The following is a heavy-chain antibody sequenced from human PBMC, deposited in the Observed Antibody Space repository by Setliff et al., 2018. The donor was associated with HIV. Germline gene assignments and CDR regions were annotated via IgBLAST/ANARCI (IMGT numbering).Heavy chain of an antibody. CDR1: GDSISSLGYY. J-gene: IGHJ4*02. CDR3: ARGSCFNTGCLDS. V-gene: IGHV4-39*01. CDR2: INNSGKT. D-gene: IGHD2-2*01. Sequence: PSETLSLTCTVSGDSISSLGYYWGWIRQPPGKGLEWIGIINNSGKTFYNPSLKSRITMSVDTSKNQFSLKLNSVTAADTAVYYCARGSCFNTGCLDSWGQGALVTVSS.